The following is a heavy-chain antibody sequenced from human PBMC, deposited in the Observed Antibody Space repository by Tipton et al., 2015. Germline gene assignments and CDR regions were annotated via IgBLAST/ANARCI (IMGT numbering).Heavy chain of an antibody. CDR2: ITWNSGAA. D-gene: IGHD2-2*01. Sequence: FLRLSCAASGFTFDDYAMAWVRQAPGKGLEWVAGITWNSGAAVYADAVKGRFIISRDNSKNTLYLQMNSLRAEDTAVYYCAKDPSTWVVVPAAISYWGQGTLVTVSS. CDR3: AKDPSTWVVVPAAISY. CDR1: GFTFDDYA. J-gene: IGHJ4*02. V-gene: IGHV3-9*01.